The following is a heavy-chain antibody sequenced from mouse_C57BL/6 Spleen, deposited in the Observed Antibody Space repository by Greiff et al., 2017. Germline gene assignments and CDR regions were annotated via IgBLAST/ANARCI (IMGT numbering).Heavy chain of an antibody. CDR1: GYTFTSYW. V-gene: IGHV1-50*01. CDR3: ARFYGSSYSYAMDY. CDR2: IDPSDSYT. D-gene: IGHD1-1*01. Sequence: QVQLQQPGAELVKPGASVKLSCKASGYTFTSYWMQWVKQRPGQGLEWIGDIDPSDSYTNYHQKFKGQATLTVDTSSSTAYMQLSSLTSENSAVYYCARFYGSSYSYAMDYWGQGTSVTVSS. J-gene: IGHJ4*01.